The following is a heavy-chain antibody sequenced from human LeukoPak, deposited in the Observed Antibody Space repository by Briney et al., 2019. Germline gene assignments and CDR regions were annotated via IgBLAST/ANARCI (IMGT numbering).Heavy chain of an antibody. CDR3: ARTPVTVIRGVIEDGMDV. CDR2: IHPNTGRT. CDR1: GHAFTDYY. J-gene: IGHJ6*02. V-gene: IGHV1-2*02. D-gene: IGHD3-10*01. Sequence: ASVKVSCKPSGHAFTDYYLHWVRQAPGQGLEWMGWIHPNTGRTYYAQKFQGRVTMTRDTSVSTAYMDLSRLGSDDTAVYYCARTPVTVIRGVIEDGMDVWGQGTTVTVSS.